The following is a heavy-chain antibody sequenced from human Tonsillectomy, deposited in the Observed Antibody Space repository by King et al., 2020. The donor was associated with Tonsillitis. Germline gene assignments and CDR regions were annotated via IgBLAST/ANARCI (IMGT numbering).Heavy chain of an antibody. CDR3: AGLYIVVVPAASPEYYFDY. CDR2: IYYSGST. Sequence: QLQESGPGLVKPSETLSLTCTVSGGSISSSSYYWGWIRQPPGKGLEWIGSIYYSGSTYYNPSLKSRVTISVDTSKNQFSLKLSSVTAAETAVYYCAGLYIVVVPAASPEYYFDYWGQGTLVTVSS. D-gene: IGHD2-2*01. J-gene: IGHJ4*02. CDR1: GGSISSSSYY. V-gene: IGHV4-39*01.